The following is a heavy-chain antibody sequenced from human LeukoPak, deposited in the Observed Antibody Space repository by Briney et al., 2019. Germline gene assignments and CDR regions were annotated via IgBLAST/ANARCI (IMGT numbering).Heavy chain of an antibody. CDR2: IYHSGST. CDR1: GGSISSSNW. CDR3: ARSATLYYYDSSGYPDAFDI. J-gene: IGHJ3*02. V-gene: IGHV4-4*02. D-gene: IGHD3-22*01. Sequence: SETLSLTCAVSGGSISSSNWWSWVRQPPGKGLEWIGEIYHSGSTNYNPSLKSRVTISVDKSKNQFSLKLSSVTAADTAVYYCARSATLYYYDSSGYPDAFDIWGQGTMVTVSS.